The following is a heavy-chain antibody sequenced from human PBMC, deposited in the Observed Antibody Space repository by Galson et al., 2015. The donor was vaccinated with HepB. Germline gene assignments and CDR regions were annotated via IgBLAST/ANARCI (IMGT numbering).Heavy chain of an antibody. CDR1: GFTFSSHA. D-gene: IGHD6-19*01. V-gene: IGHV3-30*04. Sequence: LRLSCAASGFTFSSHAMHWVRQAPGKGLEWVAAILFDGSLKNYADSVKGRFTIPRDSSKNTLDLRMNSLRAEDTAVYYCARDRGGGYTSGWYPYYYYYGMDVWGQGTTVTVSS. CDR3: ARDRGGGYTSGWYPYYYYYGMDV. J-gene: IGHJ6*02. CDR2: ILFDGSLK.